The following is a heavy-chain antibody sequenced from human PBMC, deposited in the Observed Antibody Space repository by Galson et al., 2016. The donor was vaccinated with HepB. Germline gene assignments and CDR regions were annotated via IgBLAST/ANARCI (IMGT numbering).Heavy chain of an antibody. CDR2: ISYGGSNE. J-gene: IGHJ6*02. V-gene: IGHV3-30-3*01. Sequence: SLRLSCAASGFRLSRYGMHWVRQAPGKGLEWVAMISYGGSNEYYADSVKGRVTISRDNSKTSLYLQMNSLRAEDTAVYFCAREERYCSSMRCQNPDYGMDVWGQGTTVTVSS. CDR3: AREERYCSSMRCQNPDYGMDV. CDR1: GFRLSRYG. D-gene: IGHD2-2*01.